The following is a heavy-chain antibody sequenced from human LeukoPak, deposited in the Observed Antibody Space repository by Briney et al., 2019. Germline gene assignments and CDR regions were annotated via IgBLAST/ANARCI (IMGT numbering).Heavy chain of an antibody. J-gene: IGHJ6*02. CDR3: ARDGSEYSSGWQSYYGMDV. CDR2: ISAYNGNT. D-gene: IGHD6-19*01. V-gene: IGHV1-18*01. CDR1: GYTFTSYG. Sequence: ASVKVSCKASGYTFTSYGISWVRQAPGQGLEWMGWISAYNGNTNYAQKLQGRVTMTTDTSTSTAYMELRSLRSDDTAVYYCARDGSEYSSGWQSYYGMDVWGQGTTVTVSS.